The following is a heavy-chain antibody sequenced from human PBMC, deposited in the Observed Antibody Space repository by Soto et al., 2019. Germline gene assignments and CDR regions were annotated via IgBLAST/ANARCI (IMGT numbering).Heavy chain of an antibody. J-gene: IGHJ4*02. D-gene: IGHD5-12*01. CDR3: ARDREIVATIAIDY. Sequence: GGSLRLSCAASGFTFSSYAMHWVRQAPGKGLEWVAVISYDGSNKYYADSVKGRFTTSRDNSKNTLYLQMNSLRAEDTAVYYCARDREIVATIAIDYWGQGTLVTVSS. CDR1: GFTFSSYA. CDR2: ISYDGSNK. V-gene: IGHV3-30-3*01.